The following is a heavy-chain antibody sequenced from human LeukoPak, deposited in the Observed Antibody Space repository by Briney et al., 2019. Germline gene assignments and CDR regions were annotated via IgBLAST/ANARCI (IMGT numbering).Heavy chain of an antibody. CDR2: IDDDGAGT. D-gene: IGHD5-12*01. Sequence: AGGSLRLSCAASGFPFSGYWMPWVRQAPGKGLVWVSRIDDDGAGTTYADSVKGRFTISRDNAKNTLYLQMNSLRVEDTAVYYCARSASGYDAWGQGTLVTVSS. V-gene: IGHV3-74*01. CDR1: GFPFSGYW. J-gene: IGHJ5*02. CDR3: ARSASGYDA.